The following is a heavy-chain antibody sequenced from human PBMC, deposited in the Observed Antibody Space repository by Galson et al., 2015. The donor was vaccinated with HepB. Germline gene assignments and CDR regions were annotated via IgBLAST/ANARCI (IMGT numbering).Heavy chain of an antibody. J-gene: IGHJ2*01. D-gene: IGHD1-7*01. CDR3: ARAAYSNYALYFDL. CDR2: IKEDGSDK. CDR1: GFTFNSYW. Sequence: SLRLSCAASGFTFNSYWMTWVRQAPGKGLEWVANIKEDGSDKYYVDSVKGRFTISRDNAKNSLYLQMNSLRAEDTAVYYCARAAYSNYALYFDLWGRGTLVTGSS. V-gene: IGHV3-7*01.